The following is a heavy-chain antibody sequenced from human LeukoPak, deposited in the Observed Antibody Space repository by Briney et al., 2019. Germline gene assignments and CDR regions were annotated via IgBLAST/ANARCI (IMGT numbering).Heavy chain of an antibody. CDR1: GFTFDDYA. D-gene: IGHD5-12*01. CDR2: ISWNSGDT. V-gene: IGHV3-9*01. J-gene: IGHJ4*02. CDR3: AKRVATKFDY. Sequence: GGSLRLSCAASGFTFDDYAMHWVRQAPGKGLEWVSGISWNSGDTGYADSVRGRFTISRDNAKSSLYLQMNSLRAEDTAVYYCAKRVATKFDYWGQGTLVTVSS.